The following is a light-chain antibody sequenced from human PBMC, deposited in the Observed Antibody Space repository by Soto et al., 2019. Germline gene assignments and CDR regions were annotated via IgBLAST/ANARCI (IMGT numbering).Light chain of an antibody. J-gene: IGKJ1*01. CDR2: GAS. CDR3: QQYNNWPRT. Sequence: EIVMTQSPATLSVSPLERATLSCIASQSVSSNLAWYQQKPGQAPRLLIYGASTRATGIPARFSGSGSGTEFTLTISSLQSEDFAVYYCQQYNNWPRTFGQGTKVDTK. V-gene: IGKV3-15*01. CDR1: QSVSSN.